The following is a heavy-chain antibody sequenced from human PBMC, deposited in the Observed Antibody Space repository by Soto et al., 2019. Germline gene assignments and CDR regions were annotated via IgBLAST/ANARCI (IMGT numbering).Heavy chain of an antibody. CDR1: GFTFSSYS. CDR3: ARDDSDYVWGSYPIIDY. V-gene: IGHV3-21*01. D-gene: IGHD3-16*02. CDR2: ISSSSSYI. J-gene: IGHJ4*02. Sequence: GESLKISCAASGFTFSSYSMNWVRQAPGKGLEWVSSISSSSSYIYYADSVKGRFTISRDNAKNSLYLQMNSLRAEDTAVYYCARDDSDYVWGSYPIIDYWGQGTLVTVSS.